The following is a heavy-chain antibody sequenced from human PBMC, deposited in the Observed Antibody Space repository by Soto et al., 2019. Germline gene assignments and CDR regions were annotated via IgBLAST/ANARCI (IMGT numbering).Heavy chain of an antibody. D-gene: IGHD5-12*01. CDR1: GFTVRANY. CDR2: IYSGGTT. J-gene: IGHJ4*02. CDR3: HGYGY. V-gene: IGHV3-53*01. Sequence: EVQLVESGGGLIQPGGSLRLSCAVSGFTVRANYMSWVRQAPGKGLEWVSVIYSGGTTYYADSVKGRFIISRDISKNPLDLQLNILSAEDTAVYDCHGYGYWGQGTLVTVSS.